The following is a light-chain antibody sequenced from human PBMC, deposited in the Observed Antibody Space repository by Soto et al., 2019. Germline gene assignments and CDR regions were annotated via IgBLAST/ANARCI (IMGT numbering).Light chain of an antibody. Sequence: DIRMTQSPSTLSASVGDRVTITCRASQSISSRLAWYQQKSGKAPKLLIYNASSLESGVPSRFSGSGSETEFILTISSLQPDDFATYYCQQYNSYLPTFGQGTKVEIK. V-gene: IGKV1-5*03. CDR1: QSISSR. CDR2: NAS. J-gene: IGKJ1*01. CDR3: QQYNSYLPT.